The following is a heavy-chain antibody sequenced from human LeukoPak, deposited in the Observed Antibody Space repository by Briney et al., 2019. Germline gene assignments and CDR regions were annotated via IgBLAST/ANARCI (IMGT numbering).Heavy chain of an antibody. D-gene: IGHD4-23*01. CDR1: GFTISSYR. Sequence: GGSLRLSCGATGFTISSYRMHWVRQAPGKGLVWVSRINGDGSSTTYADSVKGRFTISRDNAKNTLYLQMNSLRAEDTAVYYCAKGGTTVVDYWGQGTLATVSS. J-gene: IGHJ4*02. V-gene: IGHV3-74*03. CDR2: INGDGSST. CDR3: AKGGTTVVDY.